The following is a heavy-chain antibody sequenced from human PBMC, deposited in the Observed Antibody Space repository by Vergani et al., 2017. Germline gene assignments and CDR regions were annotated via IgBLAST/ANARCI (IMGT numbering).Heavy chain of an antibody. CDR1: GFTLSSYG. D-gene: IGHD2-2*01. CDR3: ARTPHGTSFYYGLDV. CDR2: IWLDGSNN. Sequence: VQLLESGGGLVQPGRSLRLSCAASGFTLSSYGMHWVRQAPGKGLEWVAVIWLDGSNNYYADSVKGRFTIARDNSKNALYLQMNSLRVEDTAVYYCARTPHGTSFYYGLDVWGQGTTVTVSS. V-gene: IGHV3-33*01. J-gene: IGHJ6*02.